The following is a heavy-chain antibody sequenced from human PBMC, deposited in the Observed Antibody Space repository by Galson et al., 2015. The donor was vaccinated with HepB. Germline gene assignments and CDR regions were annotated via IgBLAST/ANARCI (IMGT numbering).Heavy chain of an antibody. Sequence: SLRLSCAASGFTFSSYSMNWVRQAPGKGLEWVSSISSSSSYIYYADSVKGRFTISRDNAKNSLYLQMNSLRAEDTAVYYCARDYGYDYIWGSYRQYYYYMDVWGKGTTVTVSS. D-gene: IGHD3-16*02. V-gene: IGHV3-21*01. J-gene: IGHJ6*03. CDR2: ISSSSSYI. CDR1: GFTFSSYS. CDR3: ARDYGYDYIWGSYRQYYYYMDV.